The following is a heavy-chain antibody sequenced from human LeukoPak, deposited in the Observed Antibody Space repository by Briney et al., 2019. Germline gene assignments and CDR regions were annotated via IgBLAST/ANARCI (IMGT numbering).Heavy chain of an antibody. CDR2: NSGST. J-gene: IGHJ1*01. Sequence: SETLSLTCTVSGGSISTSSYYWGWIRQPPGEGLEWIGSNSGSTHYSPSLKGRVTISVDTSKNQFSLKLSSVTAADTAVYYWARQDSGDYRRYFQRWGQGPLATVSS. V-gene: IGHV4-39*01. CDR1: GGSISTSSYY. CDR3: ARQDSGDYRRYFQR. D-gene: IGHD3-22*01.